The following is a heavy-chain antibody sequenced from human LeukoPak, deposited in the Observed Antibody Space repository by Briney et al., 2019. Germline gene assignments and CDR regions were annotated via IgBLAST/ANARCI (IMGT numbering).Heavy chain of an antibody. V-gene: IGHV4-34*01. CDR2: IDHRGDT. Sequence: PSETLSLTCAVSGGSFSRYYWSWIRQSPGKGLEWIAEIDHRGDTNYNPSVKSRVTISEDTSKIQFSLKVRSLTAADTAVYYCARGAKISETGYFDFWGQGTLVTVSS. CDR3: ARGAKISETGYFDF. D-gene: IGHD1-26*01. CDR1: GGSFSRYY. J-gene: IGHJ4*03.